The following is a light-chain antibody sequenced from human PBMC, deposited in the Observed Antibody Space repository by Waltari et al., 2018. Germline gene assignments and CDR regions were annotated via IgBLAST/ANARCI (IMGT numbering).Light chain of an antibody. Sequence: EIVMTQSPATLSVSPGETATLSCRASQSVSSKLAWYQQKPGQAPRLLIYCASTRATGVPARFSGSGSGTEFTLTISSLQSEDLALYYCQQYKNWRMYTFGQGTKLEIK. CDR1: QSVSSK. V-gene: IGKV3-15*01. J-gene: IGKJ2*01. CDR3: QQYKNWRMYT. CDR2: CAS.